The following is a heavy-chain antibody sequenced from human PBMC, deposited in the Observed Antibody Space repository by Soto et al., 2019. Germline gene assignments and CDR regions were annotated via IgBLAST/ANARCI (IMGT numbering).Heavy chain of an antibody. V-gene: IGHV4-59*01. J-gene: IGHJ4*02. CDR1: GGSISSYY. Sequence: QVQLQESGPGLVKPSETLSLTCTVSGGSISSYYWSWIRQPPGKGLEWIGYIYYSGSTNYNPSLKSRVTISVDTSKNQFSLKRSSVTAADTAVYYGAREGDGYVPDYWGQGTLVTVSS. CDR3: AREGDGYVPDY. CDR2: IYYSGST. D-gene: IGHD5-12*01.